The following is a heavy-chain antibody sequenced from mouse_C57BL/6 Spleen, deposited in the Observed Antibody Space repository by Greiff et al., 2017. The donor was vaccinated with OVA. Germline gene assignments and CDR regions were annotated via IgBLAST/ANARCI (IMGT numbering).Heavy chain of an antibody. CDR1: GYTFTDYY. V-gene: IGHV1-26*01. Sequence: VQLQQSGPELVKPGASVKISCKASGYTFTDYYMNWVKQSHGKSLEWIGDINPNNGGTSYNQKFKGKATLTVDKSSSTAYMELRSLTSEDSAVYYCARSFITTVVATSYYFDYWGQGTTLTVSS. CDR3: ARSFITTVVATSYYFDY. D-gene: IGHD1-1*01. J-gene: IGHJ2*01. CDR2: INPNNGGT.